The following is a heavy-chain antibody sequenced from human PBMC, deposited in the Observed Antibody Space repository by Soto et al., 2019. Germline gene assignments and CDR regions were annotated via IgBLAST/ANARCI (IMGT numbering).Heavy chain of an antibody. CDR1: GYSFTSYW. J-gene: IGHJ6*02. CDR3: ARQIDCSSTSCHYYYGMDV. CDR2: IDPSDSYT. D-gene: IGHD2-2*01. V-gene: IGHV5-10-1*01. Sequence: PGESLKISCKGSGYSFTSYWISWVRQMPGKGLERMGRIDPSDSYTNYSPSFQGHVTISADKSISTAYLQWSSLKASDTAMYYCARQIDCSSTSCHYYYGMDVWGQGTTVTVSS.